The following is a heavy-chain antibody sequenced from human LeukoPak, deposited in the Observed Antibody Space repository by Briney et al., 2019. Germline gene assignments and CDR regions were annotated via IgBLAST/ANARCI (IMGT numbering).Heavy chain of an antibody. V-gene: IGHV3-74*01. J-gene: IGHJ5*02. CDR1: GFTFSSYW. CDR3: ARDGVEFYNWFDP. D-gene: IGHD2-21*01. Sequence: PGGTLRLSCAASGFTFSSYWMSCVRQAPGKGLVWVSRINSDGSSTTYADSVKGRFTISRDNAKNTLYLQMNSLRAEDTAVYYCARDGVEFYNWFDPWGPGTLVTVSS. CDR2: INSDGSST.